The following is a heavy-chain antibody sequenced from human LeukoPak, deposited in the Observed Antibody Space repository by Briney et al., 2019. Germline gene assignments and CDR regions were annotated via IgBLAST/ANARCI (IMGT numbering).Heavy chain of an antibody. Sequence: ASVKVSCKASGYTFTSYDINWVRQAPGQGLEWMGWMNPNSGNTGYAQKFQGRVTITRNTSISTAYMELSSLRSEDTAVYYCARAGYYDSSAARDYYYYYYMDVWGKGTTVTVSS. CDR1: GYTFTSYD. V-gene: IGHV1-8*03. J-gene: IGHJ6*03. CDR2: MNPNSGNT. CDR3: ARAGYYDSSAARDYYYYYYMDV. D-gene: IGHD3-22*01.